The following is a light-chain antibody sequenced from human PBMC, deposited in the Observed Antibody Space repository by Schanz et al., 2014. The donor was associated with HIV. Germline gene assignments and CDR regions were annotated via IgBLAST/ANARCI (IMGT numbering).Light chain of an antibody. CDR2: EVI. Sequence: QSVLTQPPSASGSPGQSVTISCTGTSSDVGGYNHVSWYQQPPGKAPKLMIYEVIKRPSGVPDRFSGSKSGSTASLTVSGLQPEDEADYYCSSFAGSNIPWVFGGGTQLTVL. CDR1: SSDVGGYNH. CDR3: SSFAGSNIPWV. V-gene: IGLV2-8*01. J-gene: IGLJ3*02.